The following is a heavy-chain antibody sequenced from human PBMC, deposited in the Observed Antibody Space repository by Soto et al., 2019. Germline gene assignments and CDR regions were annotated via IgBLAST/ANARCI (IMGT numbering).Heavy chain of an antibody. D-gene: IGHD5-18*01. Sequence: GGSLRLSCAASGFTFSSYGMHWVRQAPGKGLEWVAVISYDGSNKYYADSVKGRFTISRDNSKNTLYLQMNSLRAEDTAVYYCAKDLLGYSYGQAVFDYWGQGTLVTVSS. CDR1: GFTFSSYG. CDR3: AKDLLGYSYGQAVFDY. V-gene: IGHV3-30*18. CDR2: ISYDGSNK. J-gene: IGHJ4*02.